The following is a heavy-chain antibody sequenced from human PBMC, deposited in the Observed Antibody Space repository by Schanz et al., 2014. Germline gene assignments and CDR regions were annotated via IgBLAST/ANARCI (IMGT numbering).Heavy chain of an antibody. V-gene: IGHV3-53*01. CDR3: AKIRYDSSGYYLPYYGMDV. D-gene: IGHD3-22*01. Sequence: EVQLVESGGGLIQPGGSLRLSCAVSGFSVSTNYMSWARQAPGKGLEWISSLYINAGSTRYADSVKGRFFISRDSSKNTLYLQMNSLRAEDTAVYYCAKIRYDSSGYYLPYYGMDVWGQGTTVIVSS. CDR2: LYINAGST. J-gene: IGHJ6*02. CDR1: GFSVSTNY.